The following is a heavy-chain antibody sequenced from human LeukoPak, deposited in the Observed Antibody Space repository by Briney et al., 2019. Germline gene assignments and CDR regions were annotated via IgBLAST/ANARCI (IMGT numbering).Heavy chain of an antibody. D-gene: IGHD6-19*01. Sequence: SETLSLTCAVSGGSFSSGSYYWSWIRQPAGKGLEWIGRIYTSGSTNYNPSLKSRVTISVDTSKNQFSLKLSSVTAADTAVYYCARDGWAGTDYWGQGTLVTVSS. CDR2: IYTSGST. CDR1: GGSFSSGSYY. V-gene: IGHV4-61*02. CDR3: ARDGWAGTDY. J-gene: IGHJ4*02.